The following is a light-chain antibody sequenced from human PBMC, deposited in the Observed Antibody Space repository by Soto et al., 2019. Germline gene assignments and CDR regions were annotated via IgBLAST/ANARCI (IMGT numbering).Light chain of an antibody. V-gene: IGKV1-39*01. CDR2: GAS. CDR1: QSISSY. J-gene: IGKJ4*01. CDR3: QHSYCNPLS. Sequence: DIQMTQSPSSLSASVGDRVTITCRASQSISSYLIWYQHKPGEAPKLLIYGASSLYSGVPSRFSGSGSWTEFTLTINSLQPEDFATYYCQHSYCNPLSFGGGTKVEIK.